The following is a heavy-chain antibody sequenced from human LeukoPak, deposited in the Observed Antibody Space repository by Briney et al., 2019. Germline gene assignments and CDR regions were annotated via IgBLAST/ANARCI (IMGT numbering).Heavy chain of an antibody. Sequence: SQTLSLTFVISGDSVSIRTASWNWVRQSPSRGLEWLGSTYYRSQWHSDYAVSVKSRISFNPDTSKNQFSLQLNSVTPEDTAVYYCARGDISVAATLGIDYWGQGTLVTVSS. J-gene: IGHJ4*02. CDR1: GDSVSIRTAS. CDR2: TYYRSQWHS. V-gene: IGHV6-1*01. CDR3: ARGDISVAATLGIDY. D-gene: IGHD6-19*01.